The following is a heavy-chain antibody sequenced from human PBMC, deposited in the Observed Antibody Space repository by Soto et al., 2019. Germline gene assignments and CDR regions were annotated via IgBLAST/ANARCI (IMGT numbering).Heavy chain of an antibody. CDR2: ISGYNGKT. CDR1: GYTFTRFG. D-gene: IGHD2-15*01. Sequence: QVQLVQSGAEVKKPGASVNVSCKASGYTFTRFGISWVRQAPGQGLEWMGWISGYNGKTNYAQKLQGRGTITTDTTTSTAYMETGSLRSDDTAVYYCAREPRDIVPVPHVPIDCWGQGALVTVSS. J-gene: IGHJ4*02. CDR3: AREPRDIVPVPHVPIDC. V-gene: IGHV1-18*01.